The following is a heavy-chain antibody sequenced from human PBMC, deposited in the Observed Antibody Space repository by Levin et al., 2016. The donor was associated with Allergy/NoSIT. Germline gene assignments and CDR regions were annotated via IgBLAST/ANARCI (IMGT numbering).Heavy chain of an antibody. J-gene: IGHJ4*02. V-gene: IGHV3-74*01. D-gene: IGHD6-19*01. CDR3: EVADTYYFDY. Sequence: WIRQPPGKGLVWVSRINSDGSSTSYADSVKGRFTISRDNAKNTLYLQMNSLRAEDTAVYYCEVADTYYFDYWGQGTLVTVSS. CDR2: INSDGSST.